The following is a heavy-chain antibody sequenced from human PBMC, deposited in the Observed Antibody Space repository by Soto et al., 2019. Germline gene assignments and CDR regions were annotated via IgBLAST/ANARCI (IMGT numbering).Heavy chain of an antibody. D-gene: IGHD3-9*01. CDR1: GYTFTNYD. CDR2: MNPNSGNT. V-gene: IGHV1-8*01. J-gene: IGHJ4*02. Sequence: QVQLVQSGAEVKKPGASVKVSCKASGYTFTNYDINWVRHATGQGLEWMGWMNPNSGNTGSAQKFQGRVTMTRDTLINTDYMELSSLRSDDAAVYYWVRLPDNVDVLTGRSGYNDYWGQGTLVTVSS. CDR3: VRLPDNVDVLTGRSGYNDY.